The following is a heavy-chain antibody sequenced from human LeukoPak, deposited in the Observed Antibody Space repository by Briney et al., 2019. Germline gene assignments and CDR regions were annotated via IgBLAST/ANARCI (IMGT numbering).Heavy chain of an antibody. Sequence: GGSLRLSCAASGFTFSNYSMNWVRQAPGKGLEWVAVIWYDGSNKYYADSVKGRFTISRDNSKNTLYLQMNSLRAEDTAVYYCARDFYDSSGYQTNPGAWGQGTLVTVSS. CDR1: GFTFSNYS. V-gene: IGHV3-33*08. J-gene: IGHJ4*02. D-gene: IGHD3-22*01. CDR2: IWYDGSNK. CDR3: ARDFYDSSGYQTNPGA.